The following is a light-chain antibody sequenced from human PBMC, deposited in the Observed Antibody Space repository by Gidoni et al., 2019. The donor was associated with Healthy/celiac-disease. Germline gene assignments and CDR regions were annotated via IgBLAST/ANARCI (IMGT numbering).Light chain of an antibody. CDR3: QQYGNSPPT. CDR1: QSVSSSY. V-gene: IGKV3-20*01. CDR2: GAS. J-gene: IGKJ1*01. Sequence: EIVLTQSPGTLSLSPGERATLSCRASQSVSSSYLAWYPQKPGQAPRLLIYGASSRATGIPDRFSGSVSGTDFTLTISRLEPEDFAVYYCQQYGNSPPTFGQGTKVEIK.